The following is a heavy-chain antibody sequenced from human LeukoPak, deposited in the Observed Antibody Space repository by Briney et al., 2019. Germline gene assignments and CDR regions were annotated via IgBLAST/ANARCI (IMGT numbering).Heavy chain of an antibody. D-gene: IGHD3-10*01. Sequence: QAGGSLRLSCAASGFTFSSYAMSWVRQAPGKGLEWVSTLSATDVPFYADSVKGRFTVSRDNSKNTLYLRMNSLRAEDTAVYYCAKRPWLRGTNLFYFDYWGQGALVTVSS. J-gene: IGHJ4*02. CDR3: AKRPWLRGTNLFYFDY. CDR1: GFTFSSYA. V-gene: IGHV3-23*01. CDR2: LSATDVP.